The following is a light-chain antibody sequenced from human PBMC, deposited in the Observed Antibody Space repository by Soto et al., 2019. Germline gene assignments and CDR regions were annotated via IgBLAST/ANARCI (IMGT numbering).Light chain of an antibody. CDR2: GAY. Sequence: EIVMTQSPATLSVSPGERVTLSCGASQSIGTNVAWYQQKPGQAPRLLFYGAYNRATGIPARFSGSGSGTEFNLTVSSLQSEDFALYFCQQYNDWHPLTFGGGTKVEIK. V-gene: IGKV3-15*01. J-gene: IGKJ4*01. CDR3: QQYNDWHPLT. CDR1: QSIGTN.